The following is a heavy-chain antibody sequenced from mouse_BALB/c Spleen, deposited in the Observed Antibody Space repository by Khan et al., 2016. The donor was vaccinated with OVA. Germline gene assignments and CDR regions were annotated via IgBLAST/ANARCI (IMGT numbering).Heavy chain of an antibody. D-gene: IGHD2-1*01. CDR3: TRNGFGNYESWDY. V-gene: IGHV1-5*01. CDR1: GYTFTSYW. Sequence: VQLQQSGTVLARPGASVKMSCKASGYTFTSYWMHWVKQRPGQGLEWIGAIYPGNSDINYNQKFKGKARLTAVTSTSTAYMELNRLTNEDSAVYYCTRNGFGNYESWDYWGQGTTLTVSS. J-gene: IGHJ2*01. CDR2: IYPGNSDI.